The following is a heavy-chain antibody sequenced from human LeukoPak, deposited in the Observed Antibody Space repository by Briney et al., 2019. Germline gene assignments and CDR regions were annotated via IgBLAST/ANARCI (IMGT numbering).Heavy chain of an antibody. CDR1: GGSISSSNW. V-gene: IGHV4-4*02. D-gene: IGHD2-2*01. J-gene: IGHJ4*02. CDR3: ARDHAHCSSTSCYDGGY. Sequence: SETLSLTCAVSGGSISSSNWWSGFRQPPGKGLEWIGKFYHSGSTNYNPSLKSRVTISVDKSKNQFSLKLSSVTAADTAVYYCARDHAHCSSTSCYDGGYWGQGTLVTVSS. CDR2: FYHSGST.